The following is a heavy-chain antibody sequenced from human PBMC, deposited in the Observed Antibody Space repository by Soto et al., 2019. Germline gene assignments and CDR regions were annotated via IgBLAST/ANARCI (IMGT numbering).Heavy chain of an antibody. Sequence: SETLSLTCTVSGGSISSYYWSWIRQPPGKGLEWIGYIYYSGSTNYNPSLKSRVTISVDTSKNQFSLKLSSVTAADTAVYYCARAYMELADCDILTGWFDYWGQGTLVTVSS. CDR2: IYYSGST. CDR1: GGSISSYY. CDR3: ARAYMELADCDILTGWFDY. D-gene: IGHD3-9*01. J-gene: IGHJ4*02. V-gene: IGHV4-59*01.